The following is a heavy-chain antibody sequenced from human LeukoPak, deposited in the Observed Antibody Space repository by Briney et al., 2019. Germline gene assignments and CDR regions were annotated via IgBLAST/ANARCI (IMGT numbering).Heavy chain of an antibody. J-gene: IGHJ4*02. V-gene: IGHV3-30*18. D-gene: IGHD1/OR15-1a*01. Sequence: GGSLRLSCAASGFTFSTFGIHWVRQAPGKGLEWVAAISPDGNNESYIDSVKGRFTVSRDNSKNMIYLQMNSLRGEDSAVYYCAKVNNHDDYWGQGTLVTVSS. CDR2: ISPDGNNE. CDR3: AKVNNHDDY. CDR1: GFTFSTFG.